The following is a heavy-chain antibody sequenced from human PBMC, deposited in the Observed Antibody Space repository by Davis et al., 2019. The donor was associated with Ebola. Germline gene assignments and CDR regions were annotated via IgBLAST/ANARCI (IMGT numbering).Heavy chain of an antibody. J-gene: IGHJ3*02. CDR2: LGTSADT. V-gene: IGHV3-23*01. CDR3: AKDTSNIWFDI. Sequence: GGSLRLSCAPSGFAFRNYAMSWVRQAPGKGLEWVLTLGTSADTYYADSVKGRFTISRDNSKNTLYLQMNGLRVEDTAIYYCAKDTSNIWFDIWGQGTMVTVSS. CDR1: GFAFRNYA. D-gene: IGHD2-2*01.